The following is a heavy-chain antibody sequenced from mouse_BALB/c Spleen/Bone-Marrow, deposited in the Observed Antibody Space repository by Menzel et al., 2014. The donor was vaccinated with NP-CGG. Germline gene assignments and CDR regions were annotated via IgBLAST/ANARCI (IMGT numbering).Heavy chain of an antibody. V-gene: IGHV5-12-1*01. CDR3: ARHYGYGAMDY. CDR2: ISSGGGST. D-gene: IGHD1-2*01. CDR1: GFAFSSYD. J-gene: IGHJ4*01. Sequence: EVKLMESGGGLVKPGGSLKLSCAASGFAFSSYDMSWVRPTPEKRLEWVAYISSGGGSTYYPDTVKGRFTISRDNAKNTLYLQMSSLKSEDTAMYYCARHYGYGAMDYWGQGTSVTVSS.